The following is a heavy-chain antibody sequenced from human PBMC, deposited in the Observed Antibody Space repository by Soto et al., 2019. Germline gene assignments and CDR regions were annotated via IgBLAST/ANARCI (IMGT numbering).Heavy chain of an antibody. CDR2: ISYDGSNK. CDR3: SKPGIAVAGNDY. Sequence: QVQLVESGGGVVQPGRSLRLSCAASGFTFSSYGMHWVRQAPGKGLEWGAVISYDGSNKYYADSVKGRFTISRDNSKNTLYLQMNSLRAEDTAVYYCSKPGIAVAGNDYWGQGTLVTVSS. D-gene: IGHD6-19*01. J-gene: IGHJ4*02. V-gene: IGHV3-30*18. CDR1: GFTFSSYG.